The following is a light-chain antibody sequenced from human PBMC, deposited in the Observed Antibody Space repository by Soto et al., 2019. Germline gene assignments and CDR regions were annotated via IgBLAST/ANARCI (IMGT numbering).Light chain of an antibody. Sequence: IHLTQSPSSLSASVGDRVTITCRASQAITNNLAWYQQKPANPPKLLIYEESTLHSGVPSRFSGRKVGTQFILTIDSLQPEDFATYYCQQVKSYPRTFGGGTKVDIK. CDR1: QAITNN. CDR3: QQVKSYPRT. V-gene: IGKV1-9*01. J-gene: IGKJ4*01. CDR2: EES.